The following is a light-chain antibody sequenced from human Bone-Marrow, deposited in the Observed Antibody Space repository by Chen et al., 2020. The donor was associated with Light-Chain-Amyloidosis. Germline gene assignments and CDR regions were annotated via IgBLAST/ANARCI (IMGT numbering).Light chain of an antibody. CDR1: QSVNSF. V-gene: IGKV3-11*01. Sequence: EIVLTQSPATLSLSPGERATLSCRASQSVNSFLGWYQQKPGQAPRLLIYDASNRATGIPARFSGSGSGTDFTLTISSLEPDDFAVYYCQQRRSWPLTFGGGIKVEI. J-gene: IGKJ4*01. CDR3: QQRRSWPLT. CDR2: DAS.